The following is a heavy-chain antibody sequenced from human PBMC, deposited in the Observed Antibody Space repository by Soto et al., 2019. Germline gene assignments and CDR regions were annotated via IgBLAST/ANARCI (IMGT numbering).Heavy chain of an antibody. CDR1: GFTFSNYA. D-gene: IGHD6-6*01. J-gene: IGHJ4*02. Sequence: GGSLRLSCAGSGFTFSNYAMSWVRQAPGKGLEWVSAISSAVNTYYADSVKGRFTISRDNSKNTLSLQMNSLRAEDTAVYYCAKQVRDGTSSPYYFDYWGPGTLVTVS. CDR2: ISSAVNT. V-gene: IGHV3-23*01. CDR3: AKQVRDGTSSPYYFDY.